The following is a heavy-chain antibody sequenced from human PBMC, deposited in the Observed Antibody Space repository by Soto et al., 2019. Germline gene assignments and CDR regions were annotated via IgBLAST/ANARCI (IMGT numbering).Heavy chain of an antibody. CDR3: ASDSGGYSNDVDD. V-gene: IGHV3-30*03. CDR2: ISYDGGHE. J-gene: IGHJ4*02. CDR1: VFSFRNNC. Sequence: PVGSLRLSCAASVFSFRNNCMHWVRHSPGKGLEFVAVISYDGGHEDYADSVKGRFTISRDNSKNMLFLQMNSLRPDDTAVYYCASDSGGYSNDVDDWGQGTLVTVSS. D-gene: IGHD6-25*01.